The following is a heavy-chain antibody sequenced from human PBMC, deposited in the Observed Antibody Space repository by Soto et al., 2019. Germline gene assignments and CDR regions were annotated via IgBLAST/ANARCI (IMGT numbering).Heavy chain of an antibody. CDR1: GGSTSSFY. Sequence: SETLSLTCTVSGGSTSSFYWSWIRQPPGKGLEWIGYIYYNGGANYNPSLKSRVTISVDTSKKQLSLRLSSVTAADTAVYYCARGSGYYYDSSGSGWFHPWGQGTLVTVSS. D-gene: IGHD3-22*01. V-gene: IGHV4-59*01. J-gene: IGHJ5*02. CDR3: ARGSGYYYDSSGSGWFHP. CDR2: IYYNGGA.